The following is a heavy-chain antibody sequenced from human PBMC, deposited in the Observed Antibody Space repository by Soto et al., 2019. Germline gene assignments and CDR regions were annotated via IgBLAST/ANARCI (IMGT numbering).Heavy chain of an antibody. CDR2: INPIFGTA. CDR3: ARGSREDVYYYYGMDV. J-gene: IGHJ6*02. Sequence: QVQLVQSGAEVKKPGASVKVSCKASGYTFTGYYMHWVRQAPGQGLEWMGWINPIFGTANYAQKFQGRVTITADESTSTAYMELSSLRSEDTAVYYCARGSREDVYYYYGMDVWGQGTTVTVSS. D-gene: IGHD1-26*01. CDR1: GYTFTGYY. V-gene: IGHV1-69*01.